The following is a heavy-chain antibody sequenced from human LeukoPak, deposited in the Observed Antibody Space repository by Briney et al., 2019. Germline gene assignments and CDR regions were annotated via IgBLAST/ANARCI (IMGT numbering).Heavy chain of an antibody. CDR1: GVSISSFY. CDR2: IFYSGST. J-gene: IGHJ6*02. CDR3: ARHLTRRDYFYYGMDV. V-gene: IGHV4-59*08. Sequence: PSETLSLTCTVSGVSISSFYWSWIRQPAGKGLEWIGYIFYSGSTNYNPSLKSRVTISVDTSKNQFSLTLNSVTAADTAVYYCARHLTRRDYFYYGMDVWGQGTPVTVSS.